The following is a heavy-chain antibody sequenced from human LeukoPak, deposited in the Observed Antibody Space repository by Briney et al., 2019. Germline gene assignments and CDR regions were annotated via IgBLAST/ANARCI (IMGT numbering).Heavy chain of an antibody. CDR2: IYHSGST. V-gene: IGHV4-38-2*01. CDR3: VSLEMATRYYFDY. J-gene: IGHJ4*02. CDR1: GYSISSGYY. Sequence: SETLSLTCADSGYSISSGYYWGWIRQPPGKGLEWIGSIYHSGSTYYNPSLKSRVTISVDTSKNQFSLKLSSVTAADTAVYYCVSLEMATRYYFDYWGQGTLVTVSS. D-gene: IGHD5-24*01.